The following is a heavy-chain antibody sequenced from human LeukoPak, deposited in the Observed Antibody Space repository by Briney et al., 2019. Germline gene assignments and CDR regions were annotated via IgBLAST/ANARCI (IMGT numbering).Heavy chain of an antibody. CDR1: GFTFSDYY. J-gene: IGHJ4*02. CDR2: IRNKANGGTT. Sequence: GGSLRLSCAASGFTFSDYYMSWVRQAPGKGLEWVGIIRNKANGGTTEKTTSVKGRFTISRDDSKSITYLQMNSLRAEDTAVYYCATSRGSSYGYRALELPPSPVDWGQGTLVTVSS. V-gene: IGHV3-71*03. D-gene: IGHD5-18*01. CDR3: ATSRGSSYGYRALELPPSPVD.